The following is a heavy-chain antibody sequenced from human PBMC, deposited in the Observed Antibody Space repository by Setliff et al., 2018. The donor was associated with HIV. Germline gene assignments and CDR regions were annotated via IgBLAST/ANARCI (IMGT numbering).Heavy chain of an antibody. CDR3: ARGRELTTYGSAARYDGTDV. CDR2: IIPIFGIT. V-gene: IGHV1-69*13. J-gene: IGHJ6*02. D-gene: IGHD3-10*01. Sequence: SVKVSCKASGGTFSSYAISWVRQAPGQGLEWMGGIIPIFGITHYTQKFQDRVTITADEATNMVHMELRSLRSEDTAVYYCARGRELTTYGSAARYDGTDVWGQGTTVTVSS. CDR1: GGTFSSYA.